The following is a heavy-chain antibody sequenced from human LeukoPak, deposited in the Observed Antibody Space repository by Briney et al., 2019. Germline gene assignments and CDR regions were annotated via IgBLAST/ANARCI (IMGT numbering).Heavy chain of an antibody. CDR2: IYYSGST. Sequence: KSSETLSLTCTVSGGSISSYYWSWIRQPPGKGLEWIGYIYYSGSTNYNPSLKSRVTISVDTSKNQFSLKLSSVTAADTAVYYCARGYDSSGYPYFDYWGQGTLVTVSS. CDR3: ARGYDSSGYPYFDY. D-gene: IGHD3-22*01. J-gene: IGHJ4*02. V-gene: IGHV4-59*01. CDR1: GGSISSYY.